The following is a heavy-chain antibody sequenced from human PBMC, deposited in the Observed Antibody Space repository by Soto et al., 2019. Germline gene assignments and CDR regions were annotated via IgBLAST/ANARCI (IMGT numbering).Heavy chain of an antibody. CDR2: IYWDDDM. CDR1: GFSLSTSGVG. CDR3: ARLLGYGSGSHCRYYFDS. J-gene: IGHJ4*02. D-gene: IGHD2-15*01. V-gene: IGHV2-5*02. Sequence: QITLKESGPTLMEPTQTLTLTCTFSGFSLSTSGVGVGWIRQPPRKALEWLALIYWDDDMRYSPSLRSRLTIAKGTSENQVVLTMTNMDPVDTATYYCARLLGYGSGSHCRYYFDSRGQGTLVTVSS.